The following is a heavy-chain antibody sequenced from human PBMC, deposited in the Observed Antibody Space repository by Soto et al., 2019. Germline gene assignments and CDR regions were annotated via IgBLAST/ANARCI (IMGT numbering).Heavy chain of an antibody. V-gene: IGHV5-51*01. CDR2: IYPGDSDT. CDR3: ARTSMQSRGYSYGHGGMDV. D-gene: IGHD5-18*01. J-gene: IGHJ6*02. CDR1: GYNFTSYW. Sequence: PGESLKISCKGSGYNFTSYWIGWVRQMPGKGLEWMGIIYPGDSDTRYSPSFQGHVTISTDKSISTAYLQWSSLKASDTAMYYCARTSMQSRGYSYGHGGMDVWGQGTTVTVSS.